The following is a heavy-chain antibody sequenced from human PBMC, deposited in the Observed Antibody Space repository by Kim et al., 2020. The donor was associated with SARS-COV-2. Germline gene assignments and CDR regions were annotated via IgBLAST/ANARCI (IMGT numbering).Heavy chain of an antibody. V-gene: IGHV4-34*01. CDR3: ARGVQNYYDSSGYYYPVRYFDY. J-gene: IGHJ4*02. CDR1: GGSFSGYY. D-gene: IGHD3-22*01. Sequence: SETLSLTCAVYGGSFSGYYWSWIRQPQGKGLEWIGEINHSGSTNYNPSLKSRVTMSVDTTTSQFSLKLSSVTVAGTAVYYCARGVQNYYDSSGYYYPVRYFDYWGQGTLVTVSS. CDR2: INHSGST.